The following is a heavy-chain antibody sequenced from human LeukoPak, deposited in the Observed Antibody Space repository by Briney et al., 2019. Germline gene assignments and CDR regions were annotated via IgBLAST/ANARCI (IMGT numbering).Heavy chain of an antibody. Sequence: GGSLRLSCAASGFTFSSYAMNWVRQAPGKGLEWVSAISGSGGSTYYADSVKGRFTISRDNSKNTLYLQMNSLRAEDTAVYYCAKGVVVVPAAMMDYWGQGTLVTVSS. J-gene: IGHJ4*02. V-gene: IGHV3-23*01. CDR3: AKGVVVVPAAMMDY. D-gene: IGHD2-2*01. CDR2: ISGSGGST. CDR1: GFTFSSYA.